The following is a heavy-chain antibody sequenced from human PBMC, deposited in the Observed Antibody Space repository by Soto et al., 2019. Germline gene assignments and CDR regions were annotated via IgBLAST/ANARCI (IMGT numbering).Heavy chain of an antibody. CDR2: IWYDGSNK. V-gene: IGHV3-33*01. D-gene: IGHD6-13*01. CDR1: GFTFSSYG. J-gene: IGHJ6*02. CDR3: ARDFISSSWCWDYGMDV. Sequence: GGSLRLSCAASGFTFSSYGMHWVRQAPGKGLEWVAVIWYDGSNKYYADSVKGRFTISRDNSKNTLYLQMNSLRAEDTAVYYCARDFISSSWCWDYGMDVWGQGTTVTVSS.